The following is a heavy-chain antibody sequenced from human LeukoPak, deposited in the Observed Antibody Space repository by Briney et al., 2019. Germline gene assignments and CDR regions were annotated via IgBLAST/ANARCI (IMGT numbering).Heavy chain of an antibody. CDR2: FDPEDGET. V-gene: IGHV1-24*01. CDR1: GYTLTELS. J-gene: IGHJ5*02. CDR3: ARDMYSSGNWFDP. Sequence: GASVKVSCKVSGYTLTELSMHWVRQAPGKGLEWMGGFDPEDGETIYAQKFQGRVTMTTDTSTSTAYMELRSLRSDDTAVYYCARDMYSSGNWFDPWGQGTLVTVSS. D-gene: IGHD6-19*01.